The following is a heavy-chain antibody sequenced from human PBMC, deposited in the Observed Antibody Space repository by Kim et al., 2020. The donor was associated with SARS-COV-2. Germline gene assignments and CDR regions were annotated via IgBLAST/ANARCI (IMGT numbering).Heavy chain of an antibody. CDR1: GFTVSSNY. CDR2: IYSGGST. D-gene: IGHD2-2*02. CDR3: AREGTLGYCSSTSCYNWYFDL. V-gene: IGHV3-53*01. J-gene: IGHJ2*01. Sequence: GGSLRLSCAASGFTVSSNYMSWVRQAPGKGLEWVSVIYSGGSTYYADSVKDRFTISRDNSKNKLYLQMNSLRAEDTAVYYCAREGTLGYCSSTSCYNWYFDLWGRGTLVTVSS.